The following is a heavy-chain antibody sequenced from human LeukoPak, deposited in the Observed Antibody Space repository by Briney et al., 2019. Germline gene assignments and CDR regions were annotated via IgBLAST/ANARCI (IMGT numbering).Heavy chain of an antibody. CDR2: IYHSGST. CDR3: ARDCGRTSCYARYFDL. V-gene: IGHV4-59*12. J-gene: IGHJ2*01. CDR1: GGSISGYY. D-gene: IGHD2-2*01. Sequence: SETLSLTCTVSGGSISGYYWSWIRQPPGKGLEWIGYIYHSGSTYYNPSLKSRVTISVDRSKNQFSLKLSSVTAADTAVYYCARDCGRTSCYARYFDLWGRGTLVTVSS.